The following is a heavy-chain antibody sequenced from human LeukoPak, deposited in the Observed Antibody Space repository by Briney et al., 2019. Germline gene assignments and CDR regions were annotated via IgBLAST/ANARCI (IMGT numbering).Heavy chain of an antibody. J-gene: IGHJ3*02. CDR3: ARARVVAVADDAFDI. CDR1: GFTFSSYA. CDR2: ISYDGSNK. D-gene: IGHD6-19*01. V-gene: IGHV3-30-3*01. Sequence: SGGSLRLSCAASGFTFSSYAMHWVRQAPGKGLEWVAVISYDGSNKYYADSVKGRFTISRDNSKNTLYLQMNSLRAEDTAVYYCARARVVAVADDAFDIWGQGTMVTVSS.